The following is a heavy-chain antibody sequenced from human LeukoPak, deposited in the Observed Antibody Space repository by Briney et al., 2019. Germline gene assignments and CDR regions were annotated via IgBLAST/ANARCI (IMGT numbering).Heavy chain of an antibody. CDR3: ARDSESGDLRLQH. J-gene: IGHJ1*01. Sequence: PGESLRLSCAAFGLTFSIYAMYWVRQAPGKGLEYVSGISKNGGSTDYANSVKGRFTISRDNYKNMLYLQMGSLRAEDMGVYFCARDSESGDLRLQHWGQGTLVTVSS. V-gene: IGHV3-64*01. CDR1: GLTFSIYA. CDR2: ISKNGGST. D-gene: IGHD3-10*01.